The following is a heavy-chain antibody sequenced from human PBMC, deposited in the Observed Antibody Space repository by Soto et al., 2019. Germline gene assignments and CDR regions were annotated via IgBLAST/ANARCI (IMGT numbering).Heavy chain of an antibody. D-gene: IGHD5-12*01. CDR3: ARDRPARASGYPLSPPYYYYVMDV. CDR2: IYYNGST. Sequence: SETLSLTCTVSGGSISSSSYYWGWIRQPPGKGLEWIGYIYYNGSTNYNPSLKSRVTISVDTSKNQFSLKLSSVTAADTAVYYCARDRPARASGYPLSPPYYYYVMDVWGQGTTVTVSS. CDR1: GGSISSSSYY. V-gene: IGHV4-61*01. J-gene: IGHJ6*02.